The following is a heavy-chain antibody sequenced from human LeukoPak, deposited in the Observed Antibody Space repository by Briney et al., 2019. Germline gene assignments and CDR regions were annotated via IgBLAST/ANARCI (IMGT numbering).Heavy chain of an antibody. J-gene: IGHJ4*02. CDR2: IYSGGST. CDR1: EFSVGSNY. CDR3: ARGPGFGESKW. D-gene: IGHD3-10*01. Sequence: GGSLRLSCAASEFSVGSNYMTWVRQAPGKGLEWVSLIYSGGSTYYADSVKGRFTISRDNSKNTLYLQMNSLRAEDTAVYYCARGPGFGESKWWGQGTLVSVSS. V-gene: IGHV3-66*01.